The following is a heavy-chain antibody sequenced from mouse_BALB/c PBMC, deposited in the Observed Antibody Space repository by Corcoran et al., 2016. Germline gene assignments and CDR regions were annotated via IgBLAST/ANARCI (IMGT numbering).Heavy chain of an antibody. J-gene: IGHJ1*01. CDR2: INPYNGGT. V-gene: IGHV1-18*01. CDR3: ARGSYFDV. Sequence: EVQLQQSGPELVKPGASMKISCKASGYSFTGYTMNWVKQSHGKNLEGIGLINPYNGGTSYNQKFKGKATFTVDKSSSTAYMELLSLTSEDSAVYYCARGSYFDVWGAGTTVTVSS. CDR1: GYSFTGYT.